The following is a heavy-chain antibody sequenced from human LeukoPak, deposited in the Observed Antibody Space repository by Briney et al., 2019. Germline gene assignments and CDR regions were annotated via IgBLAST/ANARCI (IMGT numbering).Heavy chain of an antibody. CDR2: ISAYNVNT. CDR3: ARVHLDYYGSGSYYSKGVFDY. Sequence: ASVKVSCKASGYTFTSYGISWVRQAPEQGLEWIRWISAYNVNTNYAQKLQGRVTMTTDTSTSTAYMELRSLRSDDTAVYYCARVHLDYYGSGSYYSKGVFDYWGQGTLVTVSS. J-gene: IGHJ4*02. V-gene: IGHV1-18*04. D-gene: IGHD3-10*01. CDR1: GYTFTSYG.